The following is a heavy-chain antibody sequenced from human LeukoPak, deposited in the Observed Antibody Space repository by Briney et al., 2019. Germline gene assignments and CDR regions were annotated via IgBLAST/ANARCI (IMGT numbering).Heavy chain of an antibody. Sequence: SETLSLTCTVSGGSISSSSYYWGWIRQPPGKGLEWIGSIYYSGSTYYNPSLKSRVTISVDTSKNQFSLKLSSVTAADTAVYYCARDRVNNWNGNWFGPWGQGTLVTVSS. V-gene: IGHV4-39*07. CDR2: IYYSGST. CDR1: GGSISSSSYY. D-gene: IGHD1-1*01. CDR3: ARDRVNNWNGNWFGP. J-gene: IGHJ5*02.